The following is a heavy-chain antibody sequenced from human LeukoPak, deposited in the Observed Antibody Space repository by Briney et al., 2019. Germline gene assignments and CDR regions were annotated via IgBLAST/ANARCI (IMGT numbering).Heavy chain of an antibody. CDR3: AKCGDHGSTWPYPPYYFDS. CDR2: ISNSGSNT. CDR1: GFAFSNSA. D-gene: IGHD6-13*01. J-gene: IGHJ4*02. V-gene: IGHV3-23*01. Sequence: GGSLRLSCAASGFAFSNSAMSWGRQAPGKGLDLVSGISNSGSNTYYADSVKGRFSISRDSSKNTLDMQMNSLRAEDTAIYYCAKCGDHGSTWPYPPYYFDSWGQGTLVTVSS.